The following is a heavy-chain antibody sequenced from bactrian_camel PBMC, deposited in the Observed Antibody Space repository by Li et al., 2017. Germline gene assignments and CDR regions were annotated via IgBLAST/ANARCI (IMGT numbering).Heavy chain of an antibody. CDR2: RYSEDRISFT. CDR1: GFTRNFRYYC. D-gene: IGHD3*01. CDR3: AAGSSRRCPGVSY. Sequence: VQLVESGGGSVQAGGSLRLSCVGSGFTRNFRYYCVGWFRQAPGKEREGVGARYSEDRISFTRYGDSVKGRFTLLHTRANNTLDLQMNTLKPEDTAVYYCAAGSSRRCPGVSYWGQGTQVTVS. V-gene: IGHV3S42*01. J-gene: IGHJ4*01.